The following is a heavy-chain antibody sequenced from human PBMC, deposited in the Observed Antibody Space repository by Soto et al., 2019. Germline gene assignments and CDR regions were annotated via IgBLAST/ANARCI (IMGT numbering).Heavy chain of an antibody. Sequence: SVKVSCKASGFTFTSSAVQWVRQARGQRLEWIGWIVVGSGNTNYAQKFQERVTITRDMSTSTAYMELSSLRSEDTAVYYCAAEIVRYYYDSSGYYYVRTGVDYWGQGTLVTVSS. V-gene: IGHV1-58*01. J-gene: IGHJ4*02. CDR3: AAEIVRYYYDSSGYYYVRTGVDY. CDR2: IVVGSGNT. CDR1: GFTFTSSA. D-gene: IGHD3-22*01.